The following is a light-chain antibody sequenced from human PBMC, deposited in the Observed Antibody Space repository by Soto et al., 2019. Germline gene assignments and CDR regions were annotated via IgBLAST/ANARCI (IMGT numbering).Light chain of an antibody. Sequence: DIQMTQSPSSLSASVGDRVTITCRASQGISNYLAWYQQKPGKVPKLLIYGASTLQSGVPSRFSGSGFGTDFTLTISSLQPEDVATYYCHEYNSAPFTFGPGTKVDNK. CDR3: HEYNSAPFT. J-gene: IGKJ3*01. V-gene: IGKV1-27*01. CDR2: GAS. CDR1: QGISNY.